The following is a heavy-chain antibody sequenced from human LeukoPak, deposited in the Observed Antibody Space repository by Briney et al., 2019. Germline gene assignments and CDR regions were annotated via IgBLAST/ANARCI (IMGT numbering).Heavy chain of an antibody. J-gene: IGHJ6*03. Sequence: GGSLSLSCAASGFTFSSYGMHWVRQAPGKGLEWVAFIRYDGSNKYYADSVKGRFTISRDNSKNTLYLQMNSLRAEDTAVYYCANVAVPAAYYYYYYMDVWGKGTTVTVSS. CDR1: GFTFSSYG. V-gene: IGHV3-30*02. CDR2: IRYDGSNK. CDR3: ANVAVPAAYYYYYYMDV. D-gene: IGHD2-2*01.